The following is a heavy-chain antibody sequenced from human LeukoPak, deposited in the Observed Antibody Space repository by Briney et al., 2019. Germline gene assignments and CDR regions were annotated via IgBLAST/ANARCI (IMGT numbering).Heavy chain of an antibody. V-gene: IGHV3-48*03. CDR3: ARVGTMVTTYDWFDP. D-gene: IGHD4-17*01. CDR1: GFTFSSYE. J-gene: IGHJ5*02. CDR2: ISSSGSTI. Sequence: GGSLRLSCAASGFTFSSYEMNWVRQAPGKGLEWVSYISSSGSTIYYADSVKGRFTISRDNAKSSLYLQMNSLRAEDTAVYYCARVGTMVTTYDWFDPWGQGTLVTVSS.